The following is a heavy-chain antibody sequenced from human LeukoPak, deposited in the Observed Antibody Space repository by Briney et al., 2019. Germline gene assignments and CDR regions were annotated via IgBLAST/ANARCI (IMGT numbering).Heavy chain of an antibody. CDR3: ARAGSSYDFWSGYYSVGLDY. CDR1: GGTFSSYA. Sequence: SVKVSCKASGGTFSSYAISWVRQAPGQGLEWMGGIIPIFCTANYAQKFQGRVTITADESTSTAYMELSSLRSEDTAVYYCARAGSSYDFWSGYYSVGLDYWGQGTLVTVSS. V-gene: IGHV1-69*13. D-gene: IGHD3-3*01. J-gene: IGHJ4*02. CDR2: IIPIFCTA.